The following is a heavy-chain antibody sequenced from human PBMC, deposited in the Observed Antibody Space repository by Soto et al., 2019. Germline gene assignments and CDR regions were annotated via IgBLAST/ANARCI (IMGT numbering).Heavy chain of an antibody. CDR1: GGSFSGYY. CDR3: ARAAGYYDSSGAPFFDY. D-gene: IGHD3-22*01. CDR2: INHSGST. Sequence: PSETLSLTCAVYGGSFSGYYWSWIRQPPGKGLEWIGEINHSGSTNYNPSLKSRVTISVDTSKNQFSLKLSSVTAADTAVYYCARAAGYYDSSGAPFFDYWGQGTLVT. J-gene: IGHJ4*02. V-gene: IGHV4-34*01.